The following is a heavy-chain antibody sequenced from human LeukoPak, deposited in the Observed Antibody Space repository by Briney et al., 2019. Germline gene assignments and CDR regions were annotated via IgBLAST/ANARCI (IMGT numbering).Heavy chain of an antibody. D-gene: IGHD2-2*01. Sequence: GGSLRLSCAASGFTFSNYSMHWVRQAPGKGLEWVSSISSSSSYIYYADSVKGRFTISRDNAKNSLYLQMNSLRAEDTAVYYCASGCSSTSCYPYWGQGTLVTVSS. CDR1: GFTFSNYS. CDR3: ASGCSSTSCYPY. J-gene: IGHJ4*02. V-gene: IGHV3-21*01. CDR2: ISSSSSYI.